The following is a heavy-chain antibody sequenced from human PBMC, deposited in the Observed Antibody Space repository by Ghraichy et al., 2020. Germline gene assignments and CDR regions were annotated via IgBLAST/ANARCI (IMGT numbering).Heavy chain of an antibody. CDR3: ARGGTGSSSWSDRPDAFDI. J-gene: IGHJ3*02. V-gene: IGHV2-70*01. CDR1: GFSLSTSGMC. CDR2: IDWDDDK. Sequence: SGPTLVKPTQTLTLTCTFSGFSLSTSGMCVSWIRQPPGKALEWLALIDWDDDKYYSTSLKTRLTISKDTSKNQVVLTMTNMDPVDTATYYCARGGTGSSSWSDRPDAFDIWGQGTMVTVSS. D-gene: IGHD6-13*01.